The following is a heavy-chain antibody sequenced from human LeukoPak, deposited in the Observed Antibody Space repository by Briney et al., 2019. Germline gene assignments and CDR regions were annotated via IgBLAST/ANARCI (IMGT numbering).Heavy chain of an antibody. D-gene: IGHD1-26*01. V-gene: IGHV3-43*01. CDR3: AKEGGSYSYFDY. Sequence: GGSLRLSCVASGFTFDDYPMHWVRQAPGKGLEWVSLITWSGANTYYADCVQGRFTISRDNSKNSLYLQMNSLRIEDTALYYCAKEGGSYSYFDYWGQGTLVTVSS. CDR2: ITWSGANT. CDR1: GFTFDDYP. J-gene: IGHJ4*02.